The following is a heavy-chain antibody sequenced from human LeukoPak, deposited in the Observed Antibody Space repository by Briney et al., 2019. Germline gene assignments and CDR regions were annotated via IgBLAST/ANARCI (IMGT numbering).Heavy chain of an antibody. CDR2: IYHSGST. D-gene: IGHD2-2*01. V-gene: IGHV4-30-2*01. Sequence: TSETLSLTCAVSGGSISSGGYSWSWIRQPPGKGLEWIGYIYHSGSTYYNPSLKSRVTISVDRSKNQFSLKLTSVTAADTAVYYCARYDCSTNSCYPFDFWGQGTMVTVSS. CDR3: ARYDCSTNSCYPFDF. J-gene: IGHJ3*01. CDR1: GGSISSGGYS.